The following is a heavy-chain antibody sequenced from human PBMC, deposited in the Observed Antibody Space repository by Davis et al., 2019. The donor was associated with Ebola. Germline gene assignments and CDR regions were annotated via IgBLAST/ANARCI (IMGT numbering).Heavy chain of an antibody. CDR1: GNTISTYT. Sequence: ASVKVSCKASGNTISTYTIDWVRQAPGQGLEWMGRINPNSGGTNYAQKFQGRVTMTRDTSISTAYMELSRLRSDDTAVYYCARDPYYYDSSGYYYPFDYWGQGTLVTVSS. D-gene: IGHD3-22*01. CDR2: INPNSGGT. V-gene: IGHV1-2*06. CDR3: ARDPYYYDSSGYYYPFDY. J-gene: IGHJ4*02.